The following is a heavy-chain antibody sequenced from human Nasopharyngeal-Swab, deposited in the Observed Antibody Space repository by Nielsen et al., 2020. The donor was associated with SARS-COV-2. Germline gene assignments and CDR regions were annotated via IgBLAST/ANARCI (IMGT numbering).Heavy chain of an antibody. CDR3: PRGRSSSWEDYFDY. CDR2: IWYDGSNK. D-gene: IGHD6-13*01. V-gene: IGHV3-33*01. J-gene: IGHJ4*02. CDR1: GFTFSSYG. Sequence: GGSLRLSCAASGFTFSSYGMHWVRQAPGKGLEWVAVIWYDGSNKYYADSVKGRFTISRDNSKNTLYLQMNSLRAEDTAVYYCPRGRSSSWEDYFDYWGQGTLVTVSS.